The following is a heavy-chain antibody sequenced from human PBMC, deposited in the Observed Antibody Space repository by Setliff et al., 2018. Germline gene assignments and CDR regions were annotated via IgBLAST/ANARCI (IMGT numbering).Heavy chain of an antibody. D-gene: IGHD3-10*01. CDR1: GFTFSSYW. CDR3: ARDGGTGDSGTYFNIGFDS. J-gene: IGHJ5*01. V-gene: IGHV3-7*03. Sequence: GGSLRLSCAASGFTFSSYWMSWVRQAPGKGLEWVANIKQDGTEQKYVDSVKGRFTISRDNGKNSLHLQMNGLRAEDTAVYYCARDGGTGDSGTYFNIGFDSWGQGTQVTVSS. CDR2: IKQDGTEQ.